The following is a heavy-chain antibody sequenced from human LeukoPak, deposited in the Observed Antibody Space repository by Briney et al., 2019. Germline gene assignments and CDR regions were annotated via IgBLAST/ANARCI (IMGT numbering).Heavy chain of an antibody. CDR1: GFTFSSYA. J-gene: IGHJ6*02. V-gene: IGHV3-23*01. CDR3: ARDPADGGFWSGYYTPDYYYGMDV. Sequence: GGSLRLSCAASGFTFSSYAMSWVRQAPGKGLEWVSAISGSGGSTYYTDSVKGRFTISRDNSKNTLYLQMNSLRAEDTAVYYCARDPADGGFWSGYYTPDYYYGMDVWGQGTTVTVSS. CDR2: ISGSGGST. D-gene: IGHD3-3*01.